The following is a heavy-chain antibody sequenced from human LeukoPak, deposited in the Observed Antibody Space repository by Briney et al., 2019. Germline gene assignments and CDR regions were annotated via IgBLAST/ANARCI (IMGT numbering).Heavy chain of an antibody. D-gene: IGHD2-2*01. V-gene: IGHV1-2*02. J-gene: IGHJ5*02. CDR3: ARDLSACSSTSCYVANWFDP. Sequence: EASVKVSCKASGYTFTGYYMHWVRQAPGQGLEWMGWVNPNSGGTNYAQKFQGRVTMTRDTSISTAYMGLSRLRSDDTAVYYCARDLSACSSTSCYVANWFDPWGQGTLVTVSS. CDR1: GYTFTGYY. CDR2: VNPNSGGT.